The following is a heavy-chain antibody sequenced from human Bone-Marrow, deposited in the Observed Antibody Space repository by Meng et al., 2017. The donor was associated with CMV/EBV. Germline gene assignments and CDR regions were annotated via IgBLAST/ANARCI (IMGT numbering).Heavy chain of an antibody. V-gene: IGHV4-38-2*02. J-gene: IGHJ3*02. CDR2: IADSRNT. Sequence: GSLRLSCAVSGSSVSRGYYWAWIRQPPGKRLEWIGSIADSRNTYYTPSLQSRLTISVDTSKNQFSLRPTSVTAADTAVYYCAREVGAPYFAMWGQRPMVPV. CDR1: GSSVSRGYY. CDR3: AREVGAPYFAM. D-gene: IGHD1-26*01.